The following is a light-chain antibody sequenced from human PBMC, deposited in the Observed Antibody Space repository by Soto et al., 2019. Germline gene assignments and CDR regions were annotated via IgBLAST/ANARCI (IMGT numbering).Light chain of an antibody. V-gene: IGKV1-5*01. J-gene: IGKJ3*01. CDR3: QQLNIYPLT. Sequence: DIQMTQSPSTLSASVGDRVTITCRASQSISDWLAWYQQKPGKAPKILIYDASSLESGVPSRFSGSGSGTEFTLTINSLQPEDFATYYCQQLNIYPLTFGPGTRVDIK. CDR2: DAS. CDR1: QSISDW.